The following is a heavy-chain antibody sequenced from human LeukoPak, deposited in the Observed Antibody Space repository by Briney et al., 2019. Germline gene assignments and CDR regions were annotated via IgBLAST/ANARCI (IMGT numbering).Heavy chain of an antibody. Sequence: GASVKVSCKASGYTFTGYYMHWVRQAPGQGLEGMGRINPNSGGTNYAQEFQGRVTMTRETSISTAYMELSRLRSDDTAVYYCARGVDYYDSSGYYLDAFDIWGQGTMVTVSS. V-gene: IGHV1-2*06. CDR2: INPNSGGT. CDR1: GYTFTGYY. J-gene: IGHJ3*02. D-gene: IGHD3-22*01. CDR3: ARGVDYYDSSGYYLDAFDI.